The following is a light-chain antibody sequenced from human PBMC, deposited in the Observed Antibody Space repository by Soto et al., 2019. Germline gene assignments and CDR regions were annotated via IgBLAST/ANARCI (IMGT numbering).Light chain of an antibody. CDR3: SSYKSSNTPPYF. Sequence: QSALTQPASVSGSPGQSITISCTGSSSDVGDYKYVSWYQQHPGKAPKLMVYEVTNRPSGVSNRFSGSKSGNTASLTISGLQAEDEADYYCSSYKSSNTPPYFFGNGTKVTVL. J-gene: IGLJ1*01. CDR2: EVT. CDR1: SSDVGDYKY. V-gene: IGLV2-14*01.